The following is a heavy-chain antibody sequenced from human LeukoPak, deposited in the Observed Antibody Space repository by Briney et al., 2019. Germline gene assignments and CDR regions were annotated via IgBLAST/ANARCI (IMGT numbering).Heavy chain of an antibody. V-gene: IGHV4-59*01. CDR1: GGSISSYY. D-gene: IGHD5-18*01. CDR3: ARADTAKLNYYYYYMDV. J-gene: IGHJ6*03. CDR2: IYYSGST. Sequence: SETLSLTCTVSGGSISSYYWSWIQQPPGKGLEWIGYIYYSGSTNYNPSLKSRVTISVDTSKNQFSLKLSSVTAADTAVYYCARADTAKLNYYYYYMDVWGKGTTVTVSS.